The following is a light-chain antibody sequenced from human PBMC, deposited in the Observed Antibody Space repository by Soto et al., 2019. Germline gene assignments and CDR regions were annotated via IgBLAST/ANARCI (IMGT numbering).Light chain of an antibody. Sequence: DIQMTQAPASVSASVGDRVTITCRASQGISHWLAWYQQKPGNAPKPLIYEASSLERGVPARFSGSGPGTDFTLTISSLQPEDFATYYCQQANSFPWTFGQGTKV. CDR2: EAS. V-gene: IGKV1-12*02. CDR1: QGISHW. CDR3: QQANSFPWT. J-gene: IGKJ1*01.